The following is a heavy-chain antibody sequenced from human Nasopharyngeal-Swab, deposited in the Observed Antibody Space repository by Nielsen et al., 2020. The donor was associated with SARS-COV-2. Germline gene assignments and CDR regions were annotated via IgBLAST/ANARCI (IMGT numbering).Heavy chain of an antibody. V-gene: IGHV4-59*01. CDR2: IYYSGST. Sequence: SETLSLTCTVSGGSISSYYWSWIRQPPGKGLEGIGYIYYSGSTNYNPSLKSRVTISVDTSKNQFSLKLSSVTAADTAVYYCARDHQYSSSWFGRGYNWFDPWGQGTLVTVSS. CDR1: GGSISSYY. D-gene: IGHD6-13*01. CDR3: ARDHQYSSSWFGRGYNWFDP. J-gene: IGHJ5*02.